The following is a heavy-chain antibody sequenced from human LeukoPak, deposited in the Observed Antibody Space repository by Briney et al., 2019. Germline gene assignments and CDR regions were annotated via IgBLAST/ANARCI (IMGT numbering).Heavy chain of an antibody. CDR3: ARSDGYGLVGI. Sequence: PSETLSLTCTVSGGSISSSNYYWGWIRQPPGKGLEWIGSIYYSGSTYYSPSLKSRVTISVDTSKNQFSLKLSSVTAADTAVYYCARSDGYGLVGIWGQGTMVTVSS. CDR1: GGSISSSNYY. CDR2: IYYSGST. V-gene: IGHV4-39*07. J-gene: IGHJ3*02. D-gene: IGHD3-10*01.